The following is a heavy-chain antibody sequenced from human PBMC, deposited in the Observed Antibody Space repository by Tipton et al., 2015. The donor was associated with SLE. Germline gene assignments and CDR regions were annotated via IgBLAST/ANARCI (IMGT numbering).Heavy chain of an antibody. CDR3: AKEGGDYEEPDAKPYYYDVDV. CDR2: ISGSGGST. CDR1: GFTFSSYA. D-gene: IGHD4-17*01. V-gene: IGHV3-23*01. J-gene: IGHJ6*01. Sequence: SLRLSCAASGFTFSSYAMSWVRQAPGKGLEWVSAISGSGGSTYYADSVKGRFTISRDISKNTLYLQMNSLRAEDTAVYYCAKEGGDYEEPDAKPYYYDVDVWGQVSTVTVSS.